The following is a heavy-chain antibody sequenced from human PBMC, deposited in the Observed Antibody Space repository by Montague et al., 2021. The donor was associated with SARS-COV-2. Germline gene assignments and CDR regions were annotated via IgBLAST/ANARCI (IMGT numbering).Heavy chain of an antibody. V-gene: IGHV4-39*01. J-gene: IGHJ4*01. Sequence: SETLSLTCTVSGVSISSASFFWGWFRQPPGKGLEWIGSIYYTGTTYHNPSLKSRVTVSVDTSKKQFSLKLNSVTAADTAVYYCARAEGWYFDSLRYPDYFDYWGQGTMVTVSS. CDR3: ARAEGWYFDSLRYPDYFDY. CDR2: IYYTGTT. D-gene: IGHD3-9*01. CDR1: GVSISSASFF.